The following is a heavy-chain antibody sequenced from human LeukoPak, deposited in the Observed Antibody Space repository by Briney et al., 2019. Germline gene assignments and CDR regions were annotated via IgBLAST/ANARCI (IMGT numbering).Heavy chain of an antibody. D-gene: IGHD4-11*01. J-gene: IGHJ3*02. CDR2: IYSDGTT. V-gene: IGHV3-53*01. CDR3: ARDSPYSDYLIGGAFNI. CDR1: GFTFSSYS. Sequence: GGSLRLSCAASGFTFSSYSMNWVRQAPGKGLEWASVIYSDGTTYYAGSVKGRFTISRDNSKNTLYLQMNSLGAGDTAVYYCARDSPYSDYLIGGAFNIWGQGTMVTVSS.